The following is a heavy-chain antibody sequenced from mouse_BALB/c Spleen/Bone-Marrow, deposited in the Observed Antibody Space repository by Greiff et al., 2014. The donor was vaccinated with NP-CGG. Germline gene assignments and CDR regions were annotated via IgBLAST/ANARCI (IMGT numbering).Heavy chain of an antibody. D-gene: IGHD2-3*01. CDR3: VRGGYYVPSYFDS. Sequence: EVMLVESGGGLVQPGGSRKLSCAASGFAFRSFGVHWARQAPEKGLEWVAYISGGSSSIYYADTVKGRFTISRDNPNNTLFLQMTSLRSEDTAMYYCVRGGYYVPSYFDSWGQGTTLTVSS. CDR1: GFAFRSFG. CDR2: ISGGSSSI. J-gene: IGHJ2*01. V-gene: IGHV5-17*02.